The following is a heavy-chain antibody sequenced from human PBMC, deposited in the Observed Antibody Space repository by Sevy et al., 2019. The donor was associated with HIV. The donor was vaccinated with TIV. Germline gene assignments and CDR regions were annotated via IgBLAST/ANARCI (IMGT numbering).Heavy chain of an antibody. CDR2: IWYDGGNK. J-gene: IGHJ4*02. V-gene: IGHV3-33*01. CDR1: GFTFSSYG. Sequence: GGSLRLSCAASGFTFSSYGMHWVRQAPGKGLEWVALIWYDGGNKYYADSVKGRFTISRDKSKNTVYLQMNSLRAEDTAVYYCARGANYLGLGSNPNLDYWGQGTLVTVSS. D-gene: IGHD3-10*01. CDR3: ARGANYLGLGSNPNLDY.